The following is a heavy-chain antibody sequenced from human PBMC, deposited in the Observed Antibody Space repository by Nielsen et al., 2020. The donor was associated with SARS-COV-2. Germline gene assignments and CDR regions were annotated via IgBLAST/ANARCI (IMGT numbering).Heavy chain of an antibody. D-gene: IGHD6-19*01. J-gene: IGHJ4*02. V-gene: IGHV3-74*01. Sequence: GESLKISCAASGFTFSSYWMHWVRQAPGKGLVWVSRINSDGSSTSYADSVKGRFTISRDNAKNSLYLQMNSLRAEDTAVYYCARLGQWLVLDYWGQGTLVTVSS. CDR3: ARLGQWLVLDY. CDR2: INSDGSST. CDR1: GFTFSSYW.